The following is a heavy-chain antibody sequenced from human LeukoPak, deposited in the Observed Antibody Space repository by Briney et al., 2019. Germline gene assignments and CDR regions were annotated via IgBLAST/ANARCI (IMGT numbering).Heavy chain of an antibody. J-gene: IGHJ4*02. CDR1: GFTFSTYW. D-gene: IGHD5-18*01. V-gene: IGHV3-74*01. Sequence: GGSLRLSCAASGFTFSTYWMHWVRQAPGKGLVWVSRIDGDGSDTNFADSVKGRFAISRDNAKNTVSLQMNSLRVEDTAVYYCVRGLDSYSYAYGLYWGQGTLVTVSS. CDR3: VRGLDSYSYAYGLY. CDR2: IDGDGSDT.